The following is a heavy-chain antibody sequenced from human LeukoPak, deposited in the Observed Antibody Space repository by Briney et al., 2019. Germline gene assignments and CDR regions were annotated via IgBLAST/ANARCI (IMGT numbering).Heavy chain of an antibody. Sequence: SETLSLTCTVSGDSISSTTYYWGFIRQPPGKGLEWIGSIYYRGDTYYNPSLKSRVTISVDTSNNQFSLKLSSVTAADTAVYYCARLYSGTRHPDYWGQGTLVTVSP. CDR3: ARLYSGTRHPDY. J-gene: IGHJ4*02. CDR2: IYYRGDT. D-gene: IGHD6-6*01. V-gene: IGHV4-39*01. CDR1: GDSISSTTYY.